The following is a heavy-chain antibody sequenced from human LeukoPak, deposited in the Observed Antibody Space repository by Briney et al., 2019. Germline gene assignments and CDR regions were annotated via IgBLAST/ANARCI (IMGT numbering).Heavy chain of an antibody. CDR3: ARTRDANAYYYYGMDV. CDR2: IYYSGST. Sequence: SETPSLTCTVSGGSISSSSYYWSWIRQPPGKGLEWIGYIYYSGSTYYNPSLKSRVSISVDTSKNKFSLKLSSVTAADTAVYYCARTRDANAYYYYGMDVWGQGTTVTVSS. V-gene: IGHV4-30-4*01. CDR1: GGSISSSSYY. D-gene: IGHD2-2*01. J-gene: IGHJ6*02.